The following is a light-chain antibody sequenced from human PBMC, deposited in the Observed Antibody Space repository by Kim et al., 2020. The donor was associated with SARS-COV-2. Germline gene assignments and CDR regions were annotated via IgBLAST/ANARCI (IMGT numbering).Light chain of an antibody. V-gene: IGKV3-20*01. CDR2: DAS. J-gene: IGKJ1*01. CDR1: QRSRGGY. Sequence: SRGERATLSCQTRQRSRGGYLDWDQQKLARAPSLLINDASGRATGIPDGFSGRGSWTNFTLTISRLEPEDFAVYYLQQYGSSPVTFGQGTKVDIK. CDR3: QQYGSSPVT.